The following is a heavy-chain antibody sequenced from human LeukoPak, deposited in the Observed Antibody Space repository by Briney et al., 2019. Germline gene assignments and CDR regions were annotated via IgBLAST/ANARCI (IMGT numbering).Heavy chain of an antibody. J-gene: IGHJ6*03. V-gene: IGHV4-4*09. CDR2: IYTSGST. Sequence: SETLSLTCTVSGGSISSYYWSWIRQPPGKGLEWIGYIYTSGSTNYNPSLKSRVTISVDTSKNQFSLKLSSVTAADTAVYYCARVKYSSSWYYYYYMDVWGKGTTVTVSS. CDR3: ARVKYSSSWYYYYYMDV. CDR1: GGSISSYY. D-gene: IGHD6-13*01.